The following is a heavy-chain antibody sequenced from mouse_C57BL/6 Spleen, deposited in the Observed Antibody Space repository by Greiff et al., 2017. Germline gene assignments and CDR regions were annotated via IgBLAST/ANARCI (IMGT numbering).Heavy chain of an antibody. D-gene: IGHD1-1*01. CDR3: ERDYYGSSYFDY. V-gene: IGHV1-82*01. J-gene: IGHJ2*01. CDR2: IYPGAGDS. CDR1: GYAFSSSW. Sequence: QVQLQQSGPELVKPGASVKISCKASGYAFSSSWMNWVKQRPGKGLEWIGRIYPGAGDSNYNGKFTGKGTLTAYKSYSKGIMQLSSLASGDSEVSFFERDYYGSSYFDYWGQGTTLTVSS.